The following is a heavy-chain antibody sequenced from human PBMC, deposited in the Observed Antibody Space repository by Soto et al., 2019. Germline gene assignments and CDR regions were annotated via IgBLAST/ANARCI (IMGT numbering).Heavy chain of an antibody. J-gene: IGHJ4*02. CDR3: ARDPLSAAAGWESDY. CDR2: IIPIFGTA. V-gene: IGHV1-69*01. Sequence: QVQLVQSGAEVKKPGSSVKVSCKASGVTFSSYAISWVRQAPGQGLEWMGGIIPIFGTANYAQKFQGRVTITADESTSTAYMELSSLRSDDTAVYYRARDPLSAAAGWESDYWGQGTLVTVAS. D-gene: IGHD6-13*01. CDR1: GVTFSSYA.